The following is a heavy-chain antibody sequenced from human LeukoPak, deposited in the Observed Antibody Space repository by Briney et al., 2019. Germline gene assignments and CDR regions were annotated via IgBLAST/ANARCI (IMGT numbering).Heavy chain of an antibody. D-gene: IGHD6-13*01. J-gene: IGHJ3*02. CDR1: GGSISSYY. V-gene: IGHV4-59*08. CDR3: ARAGYSSSWYDAFDI. CDR2: IYYSGST. Sequence: PSETLSLTCTVSGGSISSYYWSWIRRPPGKGLEWIGYIYYSGSTNYNPSLKSRVTISVDTSKNQFSLKLSSVTAADTAVYYCARAGYSSSWYDAFDIWGQGTMVTVSS.